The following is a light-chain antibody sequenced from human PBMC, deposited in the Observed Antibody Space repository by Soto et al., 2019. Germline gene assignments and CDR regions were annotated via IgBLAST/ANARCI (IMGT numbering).Light chain of an antibody. CDR2: WAS. CDR3: QKYYSTPPVYT. Sequence: DIVMTQSPDSLAVSLGERATINCKSSQSVLYSSNSKNYLAWYQQKPGQPPKLLIYWASTRESGVPDRFSGSGSGTDFTLTISSLQAEDVAVYYCQKYYSTPPVYTFGQGTKLEIK. CDR1: QSVLYSSNSKNY. J-gene: IGKJ2*01. V-gene: IGKV4-1*01.